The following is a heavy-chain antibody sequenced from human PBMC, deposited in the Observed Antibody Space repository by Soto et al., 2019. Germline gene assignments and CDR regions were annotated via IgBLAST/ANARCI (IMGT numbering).Heavy chain of an antibody. Sequence: EVQLVESGGGLVKPGGSLRLSCAVSVFTFSSYSVNWVRQAPGKGLEWVSSISSSSSYIYYADSVKGRFTISRDNAKNSLYLQVNSLRAEDTAVYYCATAGIAATLDYWGQGTLVTVSS. CDR2: ISSSSSYI. J-gene: IGHJ4*02. CDR1: VFTFSSYS. V-gene: IGHV3-21*01. CDR3: ATAGIAATLDY. D-gene: IGHD6-13*01.